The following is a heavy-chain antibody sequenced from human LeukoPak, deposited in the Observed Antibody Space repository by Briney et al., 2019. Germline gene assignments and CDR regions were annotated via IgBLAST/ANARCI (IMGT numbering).Heavy chain of an antibody. CDR2: ISASGGST. V-gene: IGHV3-23*01. D-gene: IGHD2-2*01. Sequence: GGSLRLSCAASGFTFSSSAMSWVRQVPGKGLEWVSGISASGGSTSYADSVKGRFTISRDNSKNTLYLQMNSLRAEDTAVYYCDPYCSSTSCINRAPDYWGQGTLVTVSS. CDR1: GFTFSSSA. J-gene: IGHJ4*02. CDR3: DPYCSSTSCINRAPDY.